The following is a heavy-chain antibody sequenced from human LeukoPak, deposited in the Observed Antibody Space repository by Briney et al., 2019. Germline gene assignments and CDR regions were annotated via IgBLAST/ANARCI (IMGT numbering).Heavy chain of an antibody. V-gene: IGHV4-59*01. J-gene: IGHJ4*02. Sequence: SETLSLTCTVSGGSISTYYWSWIRQPPGKGLEWIGYIYYGGSTDYNPSLKSRVTISVDTSKKQFSLKLSSVTAADTAVYFCARAQSGYSYFFDYWGQGTLVTVSS. CDR3: ARAQSGYSYFFDY. D-gene: IGHD5-18*01. CDR1: GGSISTYY. CDR2: IYYGGST.